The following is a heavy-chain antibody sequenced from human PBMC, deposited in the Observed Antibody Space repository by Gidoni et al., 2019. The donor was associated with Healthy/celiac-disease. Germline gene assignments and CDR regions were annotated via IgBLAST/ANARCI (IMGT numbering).Heavy chain of an antibody. CDR1: GGSISSSSYY. CDR2: IYYSGGT. CDR3: ARRDSGYDEGGGYYYYGMDV. Sequence: LQLQESGTGLVKPSETLSLTCTVSGGSISSSSYYWGWIRQPPGKGLEWFGSIYYSGGTYYNPSLKSRVTISVDTSKNQFSLKLSSVTAADTAVYYCARRDSGYDEGGGYYYYGMDVWGQGTTVTVSS. J-gene: IGHJ6*02. D-gene: IGHD5-12*01. V-gene: IGHV4-39*01.